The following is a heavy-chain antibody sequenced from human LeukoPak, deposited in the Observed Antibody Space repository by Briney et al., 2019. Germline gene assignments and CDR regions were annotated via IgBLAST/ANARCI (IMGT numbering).Heavy chain of an antibody. Sequence: GGSLRLSCAASGFTFSSYEMNWVRQAPGKGLEWVSYISSSGSTIYYADSVKGRFTISRDNAKNSLYLQMNSLRAEDTAVYYCARGKMLLGYCSTTSCWYFDYWGQGTLVTVSS. V-gene: IGHV3-48*03. CDR3: ARGKMLLGYCSTTSCWYFDY. J-gene: IGHJ4*02. CDR1: GFTFSSYE. D-gene: IGHD2-2*01. CDR2: ISSSGSTI.